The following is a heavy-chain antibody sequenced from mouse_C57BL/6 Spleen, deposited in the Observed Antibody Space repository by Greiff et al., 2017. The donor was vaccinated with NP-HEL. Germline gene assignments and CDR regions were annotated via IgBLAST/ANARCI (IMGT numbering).Heavy chain of an antibody. CDR3: ARKADWDVDY. CDR2: IDPSDSYT. Sequence: QVQLKQPGAELVKPGASVKLSCKASGYTFTSYWMQWVKQRPGQGLEWIGEIDPSDSYTNYNQKFKGKATLTVDTSSSTAYMQLSSLTSEDSAVYYCARKADWDVDYWGQGTTLTVSS. V-gene: IGHV1-50*01. J-gene: IGHJ2*01. CDR1: GYTFTSYW. D-gene: IGHD4-1*01.